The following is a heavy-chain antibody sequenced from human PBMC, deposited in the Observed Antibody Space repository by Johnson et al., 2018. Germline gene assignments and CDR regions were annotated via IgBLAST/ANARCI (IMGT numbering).Heavy chain of an antibody. J-gene: IGHJ6*03. V-gene: IGHV1-8*01. CDR2: MNPNTGHT. CDR3: ATRGTSSHYYYYYMDV. CDR1: GYTFTNSD. D-gene: IGHD6-6*01. Sequence: QVQLVESGAEVKKPGASVKVSCKASGYTFTNSDLNWVRQAAGQGLEWMGWMNPNTGHTGYAQKFQDRVTMTRNTSISTAYLELSSLGSEDTAVYYCATRGTSSHYYYYYMDVWGRGTTVTVSS.